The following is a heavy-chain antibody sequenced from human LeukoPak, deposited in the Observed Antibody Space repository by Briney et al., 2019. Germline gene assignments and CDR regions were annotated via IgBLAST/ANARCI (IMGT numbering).Heavy chain of an antibody. CDR2: ISGSGGST. Sequence: GGSLRLSCAASGFTFINYAMSCVRQAPGEGLERVSTISGSGGSTYYADSVQGRFTISRDNSKNTLYLQMNSLKAEETAVYYCAKDREAHCGGGSCYGFDPWGQGTLVTVSS. J-gene: IGHJ5*02. CDR3: AKDREAHCGGGSCYGFDP. V-gene: IGHV3-23*01. D-gene: IGHD2-15*01. CDR1: GFTFINYA.